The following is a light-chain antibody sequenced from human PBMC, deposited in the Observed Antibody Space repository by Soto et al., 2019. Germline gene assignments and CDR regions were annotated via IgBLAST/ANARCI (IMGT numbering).Light chain of an antibody. J-gene: IGLJ2*01. CDR2: VKSDGSH. V-gene: IGLV4-69*01. Sequence: QSVLTQSPSASASPGASVKLTCTLSSGHSSYAIAWHQQQPEKGPRYLMKVKSDGSHTKRDGIPDRFSGSSSGAERYLTISSLQSEDEADYYCQTWGAGHVVFGGGTKVTVL. CDR1: SGHSSYA. CDR3: QTWGAGHVV.